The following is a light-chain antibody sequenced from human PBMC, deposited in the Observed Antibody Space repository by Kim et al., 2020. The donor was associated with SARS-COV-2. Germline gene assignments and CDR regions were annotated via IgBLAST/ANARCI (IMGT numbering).Light chain of an antibody. Sequence: LSPGERATLSCRASQSISSNYLAWYQQKPGQAPRLLIYGASSRATGIPDRISGSGSGTDFTLTISRLEPEDFAVYYCQQYGSSPGTFGQGTKVEI. J-gene: IGKJ1*01. CDR2: GAS. CDR3: QQYGSSPGT. CDR1: QSISSNY. V-gene: IGKV3-20*01.